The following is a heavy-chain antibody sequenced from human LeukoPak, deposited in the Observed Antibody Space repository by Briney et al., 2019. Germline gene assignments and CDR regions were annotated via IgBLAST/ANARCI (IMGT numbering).Heavy chain of an antibody. CDR1: GGSISSYY. CDR2: IYYSGST. V-gene: IGHV4-59*01. D-gene: IGHD3-3*02. J-gene: IGHJ3*02. CDR3: ARDSTNAFDI. Sequence: PSETLSLTCTVSGGSISSYYWSWIRQPPGKGLEWIGYIYYSGSTNYNPSLKSRVTISVDTSKNQFSLKLSSVTAADTAVYYCARDSTNAFDIWGRGTMVTVSS.